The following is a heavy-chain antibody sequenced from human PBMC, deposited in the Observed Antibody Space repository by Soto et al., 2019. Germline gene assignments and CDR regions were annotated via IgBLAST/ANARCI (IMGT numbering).Heavy chain of an antibody. CDR3: ARDTVDDAFDI. V-gene: IGHV1-2*04. Sequence: ASVKVSCKASGYTFTGYYMHWVRQAPGKGLEWMGWINPNSGGTNYAQKFQGWVTMTRDTSISTASMELSRLRSDDTAVYYCARDTVDDAFDIWGQGTMVTVSS. CDR1: GYTFTGYY. CDR2: INPNSGGT. J-gene: IGHJ3*02. D-gene: IGHD2-21*01.